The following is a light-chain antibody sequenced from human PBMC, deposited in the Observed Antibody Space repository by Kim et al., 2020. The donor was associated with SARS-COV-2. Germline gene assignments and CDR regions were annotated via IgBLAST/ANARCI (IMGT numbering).Light chain of an antibody. CDR3: QQSHSSLALT. Sequence: DIKVTQSPSSLYASVGDRVTITCRASQNINIYLSWYQQKPGKAPKLLIYAATNLQHGVPSRFSGSGSGIDFTLTISSLQPEDFATYYCQQSHSSLALTFGGGTKVDIK. V-gene: IGKV1-39*01. CDR2: AAT. J-gene: IGKJ4*01. CDR1: QNINIY.